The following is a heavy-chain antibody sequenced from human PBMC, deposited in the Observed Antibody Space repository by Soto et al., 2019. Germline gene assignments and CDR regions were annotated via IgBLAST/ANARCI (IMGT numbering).Heavy chain of an antibody. J-gene: IGHJ6*03. CDR1: GYSFTSYW. Sequence: GESLKISCKGSGYSFTSYWIGWVRQMPGKGLEWMGIIYPGDSDTRYSPSFQGQVTISADKSISTAYLQWSSLKASDTAMYYCARNVDYGSGSYGLSYYYYYYMDVWGKGTTVTVSS. D-gene: IGHD3-10*01. V-gene: IGHV5-51*01. CDR3: ARNVDYGSGSYGLSYYYYYYMDV. CDR2: IYPGDSDT.